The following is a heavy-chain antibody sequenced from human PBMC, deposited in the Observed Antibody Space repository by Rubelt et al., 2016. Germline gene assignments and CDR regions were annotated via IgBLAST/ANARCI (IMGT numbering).Heavy chain of an antibody. J-gene: IGHJ6*02. V-gene: IGHV4-34*01. CDR1: GGSFSGYY. CDR2: INHSGSA. Sequence: QVRLQQWGAGLLKPSETLSLTCAVYGGSFSGYYWSWIRQPPGKGLEWIGEINHSGSANYNPSLKTRVTISIDTSKNQVSLRLGSVTAADTAVYFGARVERAGLLWDVWGQGTAVTVSS. CDR3: ARVERAGLLWDV. D-gene: IGHD3-10*01.